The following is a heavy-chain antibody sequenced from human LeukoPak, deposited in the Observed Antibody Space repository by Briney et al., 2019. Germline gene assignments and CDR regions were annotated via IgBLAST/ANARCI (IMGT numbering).Heavy chain of an antibody. V-gene: IGHV3-9*03. CDR2: ISWNSGSI. D-gene: IGHD3-22*01. CDR3: AKANYYDSSGSIYYFDY. Sequence: GGSLRLSCAASGFTFDDYAMHWVRQAPGKGLEWVSGISWNSGSIGYADSVKGRFTISRDNAKNSLYLQMNSLRAEDMALYYCAKANYYDSSGSIYYFDYWGQGTLVTVSS. J-gene: IGHJ4*02. CDR1: GFTFDDYA.